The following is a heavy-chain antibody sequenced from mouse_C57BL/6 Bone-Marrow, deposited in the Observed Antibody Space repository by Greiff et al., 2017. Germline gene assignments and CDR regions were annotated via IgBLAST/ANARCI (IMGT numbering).Heavy chain of an antibody. D-gene: IGHD2-4*01. CDR3: ARHRGYYDYADGFAY. CDR2: ISGGGGNT. Sequence: EVHLVESGGGLVKPGGSLKLSCAASGFTFSSYTMSWVRQTPEKRLEWVATISGGGGNTYYPDSVKGRFTISRDNAKNTLYLQMSSLRSEDTALYYCARHRGYYDYADGFAYWGQGTLVTVAA. J-gene: IGHJ3*01. V-gene: IGHV5-9*01. CDR1: GFTFSSYT.